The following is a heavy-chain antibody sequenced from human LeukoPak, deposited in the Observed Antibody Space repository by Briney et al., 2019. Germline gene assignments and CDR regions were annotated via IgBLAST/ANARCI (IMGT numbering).Heavy chain of an antibody. J-gene: IGHJ3*02. V-gene: IGHV3-7*01. D-gene: IGHD3-3*01. CDR1: GFTFSSYW. CDR2: IKQDGSEK. Sequence: GGSLRLSCAASGFTFSSYWMSWVRQAPGKGLEWVASIKQDGSEKYYVDSVKGRFTISRDNAKNSLYLQMNSLRAEGTAVYYCARDRTIYRTDAFDIWGQGTMVTVSS. CDR3: ARDRTIYRTDAFDI.